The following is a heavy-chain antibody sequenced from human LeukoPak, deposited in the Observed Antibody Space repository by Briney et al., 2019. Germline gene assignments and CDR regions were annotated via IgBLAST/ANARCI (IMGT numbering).Heavy chain of an antibody. Sequence: SQTLSLTCAVSGGSISSGGYYWAWIRQPPGKGLEWIVYIYYSGNTNYNPSLKSRVTISVDKSKNQFSLKLSSVTAADKAVYYCARPVAGTNGWFDPWGQGTLVTVSS. V-gene: IGHV4-61*05. J-gene: IGHJ5*02. CDR3: ARPVAGTNGWFDP. CDR1: GGSISSGGYY. D-gene: IGHD6-19*01. CDR2: IYYSGNT.